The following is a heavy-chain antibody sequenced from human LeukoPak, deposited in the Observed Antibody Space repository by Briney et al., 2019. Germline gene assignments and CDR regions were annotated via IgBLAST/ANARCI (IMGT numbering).Heavy chain of an antibody. D-gene: IGHD5-12*01. J-gene: IGHJ3*02. CDR3: AREYVYSGYDCRELPCAFDI. Sequence: GASVKVSCKASGYTFSGYYMHWVRQAPGQGLEWMGGIIPIFGTANYAQKFQGRVTITADESTSTAYMELSSLRSEDTAVYYCAREYVYSGYDCRELPCAFDIWGQGTMVTVSS. CDR1: GYTFSGYY. V-gene: IGHV1-69*13. CDR2: IIPIFGTA.